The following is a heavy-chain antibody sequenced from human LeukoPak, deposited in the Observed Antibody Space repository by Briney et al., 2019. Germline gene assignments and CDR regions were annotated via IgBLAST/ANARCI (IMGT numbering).Heavy chain of an antibody. Sequence: GALRLSCAASGFTFRGYSMSWVRQAPGKVLDWASSISSNNNYIYYADSVKGRFTISRDNAKNSLYLEMNSLRAEDTAVYYCARALATVDAFDIWGQGTMVTVSS. CDR1: GFTFRGYS. J-gene: IGHJ3*02. CDR3: ARALATVDAFDI. CDR2: ISSNNNYI. V-gene: IGHV3-21*01. D-gene: IGHD4-17*01.